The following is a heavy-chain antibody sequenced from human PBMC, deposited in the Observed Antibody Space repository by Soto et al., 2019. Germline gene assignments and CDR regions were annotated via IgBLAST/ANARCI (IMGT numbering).Heavy chain of an antibody. D-gene: IGHD4-17*01. J-gene: IGHJ5*02. CDR2: VNPNSGNT. CDR1: GYTFSSYD. CDR3: AIGVGDYPPNWLAP. Sequence: ASVKVSCKASGYTFSSYDINWVRQATGQGLEWMGWVNPNSGNTGYAQKFQGRVTMTRNISMSTAYMELSSLRSEDTAVYYCAIGVGDYPPNWLAPWGQGTLVTVAS. V-gene: IGHV1-8*01.